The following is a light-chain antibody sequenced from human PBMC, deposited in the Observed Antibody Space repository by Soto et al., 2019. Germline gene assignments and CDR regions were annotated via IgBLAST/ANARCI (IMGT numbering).Light chain of an antibody. CDR3: SSYTTSNTRQIV. Sequence: QSALTQPASVSGSPGQSITISCTGTSSDVGGYNYVSWYQHHPGKAPKLMIYDVSNRPSGVSNRFSGSKSGNTASLTISGLQPEEEADYYCSSYTTSNTRQIVFGTGTKVT. V-gene: IGLV2-14*03. CDR1: SSDVGGYNY. CDR2: DVS. J-gene: IGLJ1*01.